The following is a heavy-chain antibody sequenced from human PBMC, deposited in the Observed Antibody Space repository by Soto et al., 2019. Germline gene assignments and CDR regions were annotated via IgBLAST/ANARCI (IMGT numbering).Heavy chain of an antibody. V-gene: IGHV1-3*01. Sequence: QVQLVQSGAEVKKPGASVKVSCKASGYTFTSYAMHWVRQAPGQRLEWMGWINAGNGNTKYSQKSQGRVTITRDTSASTAYMELSSLRSEDTAVYYCAGGYSGYPTDYWGQGTLVTVSS. CDR1: GYTFTSYA. CDR3: AGGYSGYPTDY. J-gene: IGHJ4*02. D-gene: IGHD5-12*01. CDR2: INAGNGNT.